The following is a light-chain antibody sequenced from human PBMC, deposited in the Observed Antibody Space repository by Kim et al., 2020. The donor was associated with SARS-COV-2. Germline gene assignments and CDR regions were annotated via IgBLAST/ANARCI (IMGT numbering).Light chain of an antibody. CDR3: PAWHSSTVV. Sequence: MPPQQTASLTFSVHKLGDKYACWYQHKPRRSPLLVIYQDPQRPSGIPQRFSASNSGTTATLTLSETQAMDEADYYCPAWHSSTVVFGGGTQLTVL. J-gene: IGLJ2*01. CDR1: KLGDKY. CDR2: QDP. V-gene: IGLV3-1*01.